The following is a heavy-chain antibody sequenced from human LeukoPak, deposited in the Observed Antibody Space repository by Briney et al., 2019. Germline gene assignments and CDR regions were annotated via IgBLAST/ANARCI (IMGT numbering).Heavy chain of an antibody. J-gene: IGHJ6*02. Sequence: AGGSLRLSCAASGFTFSSYAMHWVRQAPGKGLEWVAVISYDGSNKYYADSVKGRFTISRDNSKNTLYLQMNSLRAEDTAVYYCARDQCPVVTLGRAYYYYGMDDWGQGTTVTVSS. CDR2: ISYDGSNK. CDR3: ARDQCPVVTLGRAYYYYGMDD. CDR1: GFTFSSYA. D-gene: IGHD4-23*01. V-gene: IGHV3-30-3*01.